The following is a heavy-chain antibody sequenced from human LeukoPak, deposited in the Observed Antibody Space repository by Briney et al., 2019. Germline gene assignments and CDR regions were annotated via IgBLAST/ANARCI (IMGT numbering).Heavy chain of an antibody. Sequence: GASVKVSCEVSGYTLTELSMHWVRQAPGKGLEWMGGFDPEDGETIYAQKFQGRVTMTEDTSTDTAYMELSSLRSEDTAVYYCATITAYYGSGSYQDYWGQGTLVTVSS. CDR3: ATITAYYGSGSYQDY. D-gene: IGHD3-10*01. J-gene: IGHJ4*02. CDR2: FDPEDGET. CDR1: GYTLTELS. V-gene: IGHV1-24*01.